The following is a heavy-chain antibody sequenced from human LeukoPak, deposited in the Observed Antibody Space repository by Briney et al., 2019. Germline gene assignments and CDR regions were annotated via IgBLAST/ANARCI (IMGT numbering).Heavy chain of an antibody. CDR3: ARDPRFRLGFDY. Sequence: SGGSLRLSCAASGFTFSSYAMHWVRQAPGKGLEWVAVISYDGSNKYYADSVKGRFTISRDNSKNTLYLQMNSLRAEVTAVYYCARDPRFRLGFDYWGQGTLVTVSS. D-gene: IGHD3-16*01. CDR2: ISYDGSNK. CDR1: GFTFSSYA. V-gene: IGHV3-30*04. J-gene: IGHJ4*02.